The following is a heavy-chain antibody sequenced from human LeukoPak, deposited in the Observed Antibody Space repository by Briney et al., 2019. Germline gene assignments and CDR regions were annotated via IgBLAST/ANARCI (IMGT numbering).Heavy chain of an antibody. D-gene: IGHD3-9*01. CDR3: ARGSTPGYYDILTGTPYYYYYMDV. V-gene: IGHV4-59*01. CDR1: GRSIGSYY. Sequence: SETLSLTCTVSGRSIGSYYWSWIRQPPGKGLEWIGYIYYSGSTNYNPSLKSRVTISVDTSKNQFSLKLSSVTAADTAVYYCARGSTPGYYDILTGTPYYYYYMDVWGKGTTVTISS. J-gene: IGHJ6*03. CDR2: IYYSGST.